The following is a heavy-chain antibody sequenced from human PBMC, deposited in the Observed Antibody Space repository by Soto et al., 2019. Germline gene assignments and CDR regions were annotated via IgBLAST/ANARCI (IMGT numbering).Heavy chain of an antibody. D-gene: IGHD1-7*01. CDR1: GFTFSSYS. CDR2: IWYDGSNK. J-gene: IGHJ3*02. Sequence: GGSLRLSCAASGFTFSSYSMHWIRQAPGKGMEWVAVIWYDGSNKYYADSVKGRFTIPRDNSKNTLYLQMNSLRAEDTAVYYRARVPKGDWPTGTTLGAFDIWGQGTMVTVSS. V-gene: IGHV3-33*01. CDR3: ARVPKGDWPTGTTLGAFDI.